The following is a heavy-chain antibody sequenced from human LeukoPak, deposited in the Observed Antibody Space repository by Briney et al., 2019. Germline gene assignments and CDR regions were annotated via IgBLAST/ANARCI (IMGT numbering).Heavy chain of an antibody. D-gene: IGHD3-22*01. CDR2: ISGSGGST. Sequence: GGSLRLSCAASGVTLSSYAMSWARQAPGKGLEWVSAISGSGGSTYYADSVKGRFTISRDNSKNTLYLQMNSLRAEDTAVYYCAKEDSSGYYYPRMFDYWGQGTLVTVSS. CDR3: AKEDSSGYYYPRMFDY. J-gene: IGHJ4*02. V-gene: IGHV3-23*01. CDR1: GVTLSSYA.